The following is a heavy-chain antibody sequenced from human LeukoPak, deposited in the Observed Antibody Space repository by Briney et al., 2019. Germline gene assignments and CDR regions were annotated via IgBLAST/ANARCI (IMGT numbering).Heavy chain of an antibody. Sequence: GGSPTLSCAASGFTFSNAWMSWVRQATGKGLEWVGRIKSKTDGGTTDYAAPVKGRFTISRDDSKNTLYLQMNSLKTEDTAVYYCTTAGYSYAAPPHGGQGTLVTVSS. CDR3: TTAGYSYAAPPH. J-gene: IGHJ4*02. CDR2: IKSKTDGGTT. D-gene: IGHD5-18*01. V-gene: IGHV3-15*01. CDR1: GFTFSNAW.